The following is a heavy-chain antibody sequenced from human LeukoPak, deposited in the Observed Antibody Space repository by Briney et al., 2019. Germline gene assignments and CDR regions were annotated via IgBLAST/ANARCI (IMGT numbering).Heavy chain of an antibody. V-gene: IGHV3-13*01. J-gene: IGHJ4*02. CDR3: AKDGSGTIDY. D-gene: IGHD1-1*01. CDR1: GFTFSSYD. Sequence: GGSLRLSCAASGFTFSSYDMHWVRQATGKGLEWVSAIGTAGDTYYPGSVKGRFTISRDNSKNTLYLQMNSLRAEDTAVYYCAKDGSGTIDYWGQGTLVTVSS. CDR2: IGTAGDT.